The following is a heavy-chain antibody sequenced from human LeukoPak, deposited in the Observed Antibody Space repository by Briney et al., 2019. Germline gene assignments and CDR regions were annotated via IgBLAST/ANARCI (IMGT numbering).Heavy chain of an antibody. CDR3: ATPFYGYSSGWYGVYFDY. CDR2: FDPEDGET. J-gene: IGHJ4*02. Sequence: ASVKVSCKASGYTFTSYGISWVRQAPGKGLEWMGGFDPEDGETIYAQKFQGRVTMTEDTSTDTAYMELSSLRSEDTAVYYCATPFYGYSSGWYGVYFDYWGQGTLVTVSS. CDR1: GYTFTSYG. D-gene: IGHD6-19*01. V-gene: IGHV1-24*01.